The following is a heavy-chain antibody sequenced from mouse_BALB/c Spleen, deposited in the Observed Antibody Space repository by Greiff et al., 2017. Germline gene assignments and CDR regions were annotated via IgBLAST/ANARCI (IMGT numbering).Heavy chain of an antibody. Sequence: VKLQQSGAELARPGASVKLSCKASGYTFTSYWMQWVKQRPGQGLEWIGAIYPGDGDTRYTQKFKGKATLTADKSSSTAYMQLSSLASEDSAVYYCARSEYYGAMDYWGQGTSVTVSS. D-gene: IGHD1-1*01. CDR1: GYTFTSYW. V-gene: IGHV1-87*01. CDR2: IYPGDGDT. J-gene: IGHJ4*01. CDR3: ARSEYYGAMDY.